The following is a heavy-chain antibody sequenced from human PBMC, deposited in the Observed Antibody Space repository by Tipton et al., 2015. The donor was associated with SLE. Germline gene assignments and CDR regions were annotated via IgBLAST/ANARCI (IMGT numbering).Heavy chain of an antibody. J-gene: IGHJ4*02. CDR2: VYYSGRT. CDR3: ARQVAQGTWAFDY. CDR1: RGSLSSCTYY. V-gene: IGHV4-39*01. D-gene: IGHD5-12*01. Sequence: TLSLTCTVSRGSLSSCTYYWGWIRQPPGKGLEWIGRVYYSGRTYYHPSLKSRVTISVATSENQFSLKLSSVTAADTAVYYCARQVAQGTWAFDYWGQGTLVTVSS.